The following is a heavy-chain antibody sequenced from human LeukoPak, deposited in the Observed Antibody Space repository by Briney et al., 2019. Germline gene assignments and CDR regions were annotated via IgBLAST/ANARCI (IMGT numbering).Heavy chain of an antibody. V-gene: IGHV3-7*01. J-gene: IGHJ6*03. CDR1: GSTFSSYW. Sequence: GGSLRLSCAASGSTFSSYWMSWVRQAPGKGLEWVANIKQDGSEKYYVDSVKGRFTISRDNAKNSLYLQMNSRRAEDTAVYYCARDQRRRKLLWLGESHYYYYYMDVWGKGTTVTVSS. CDR3: ARDQRRRKLLWLGESHYYYYYMDV. CDR2: IKQDGSEK. D-gene: IGHD3-10*01.